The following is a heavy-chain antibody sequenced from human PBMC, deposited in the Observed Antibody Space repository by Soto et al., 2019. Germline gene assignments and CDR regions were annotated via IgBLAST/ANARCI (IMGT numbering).Heavy chain of an antibody. CDR1: GFTFSIYG. CDR3: AKDISGYSGYDLVY. CDR2: ISYDGSNK. J-gene: IGHJ4*02. V-gene: IGHV3-30*18. Sequence: GCLRLSCAASGFTFSIYGMHWVRQAPGKGLEWVAVISYDGSNKYYADSVKGRFTISRDNSKNTLYLQMNSLRAEDTAVYYCAKDISGYSGYDLVYWGQGTLVTVSS. D-gene: IGHD5-12*01.